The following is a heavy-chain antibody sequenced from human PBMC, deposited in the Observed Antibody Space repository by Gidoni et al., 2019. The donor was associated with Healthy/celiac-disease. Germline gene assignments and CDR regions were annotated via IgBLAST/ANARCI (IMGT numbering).Heavy chain of an antibody. CDR1: GLTFSSYW. CDR2: IKQDGSEK. D-gene: IGHD3-16*01. Sequence: EVQLVESGGGLVQPGGSLRLSCAASGLTFSSYWMSWVRQAPGKGLGWVANIKQDGSEKYYVDSVKGRFTISRDNAKNSLYLQMNSLRAEDTAVYYCARRGGHFDYWGQGTLVTVSS. J-gene: IGHJ4*02. V-gene: IGHV3-7*03. CDR3: ARRGGHFDY.